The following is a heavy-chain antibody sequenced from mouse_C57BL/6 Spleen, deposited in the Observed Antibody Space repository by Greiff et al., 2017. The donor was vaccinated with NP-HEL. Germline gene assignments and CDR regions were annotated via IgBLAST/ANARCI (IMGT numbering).Heavy chain of an antibody. J-gene: IGHJ3*01. CDR1: GFSFNTYA. CDR3: VRHGGSYDYDWFAY. D-gene: IGHD2-4*01. CDR2: IRSKSNNYAT. V-gene: IGHV10-1*01. Sequence: EVKLMESGGGLVQPKGSLKLSCAASGFSFNTYAMNWVRQAPGKGLEWVARIRSKSNNYATYYADSVKDRFTISRDDSESMLYLQMNNLKTEDTAMYYCVRHGGSYDYDWFAYWGQGTLVTVSA.